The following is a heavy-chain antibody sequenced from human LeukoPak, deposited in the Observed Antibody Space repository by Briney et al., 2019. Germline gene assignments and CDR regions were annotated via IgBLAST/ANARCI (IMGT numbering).Heavy chain of an antibody. D-gene: IGHD1-14*01. Sequence: PSETLSLTCTVSGGSISSSSYYWGWIRQPPGKGVEWIGSIYYSGSTYYNPSLKSRVTISVDTSKNQFSPKLSSVTAADTAVYYCARRRTPDPWGQGTLVTVSS. CDR2: IYYSGST. CDR1: GGSISSSSYY. CDR3: ARRRTPDP. J-gene: IGHJ5*02. V-gene: IGHV4-39*01.